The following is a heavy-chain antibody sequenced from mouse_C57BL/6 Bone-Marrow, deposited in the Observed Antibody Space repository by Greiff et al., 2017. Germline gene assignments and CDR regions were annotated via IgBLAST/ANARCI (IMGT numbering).Heavy chain of an antibody. D-gene: IGHD1-3*01. CDR2: INPSTGGT. V-gene: IGHV1-42*01. J-gene: IGHJ2*01. CDR1: GYSFTGYY. CDR3: ARKGKEGFDY. Sequence: EVQLQQSGPELVKPGASVKISCKASGYSFTGYYMNWVKQSPEKSLEWIGEINPSTGGTTYNQKFKAKATLTVDKSSSTAYMQLKSLTSEDSAVYYCARKGKEGFDYWGQGTTLTVSS.